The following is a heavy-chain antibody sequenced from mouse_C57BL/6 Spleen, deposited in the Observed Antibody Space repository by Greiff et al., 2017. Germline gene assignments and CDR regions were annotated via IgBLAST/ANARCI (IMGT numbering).Heavy chain of an antibody. CDR2: INPNNGGT. Sequence: EVQLQQSGPELVKPGASVKISCKASGYTFTDYYMNWVKQSHGKSLEWIGDINPNNGGTSYNQKFKGKATLTVDKSSSTAYMELRSLTSEDSAVYYCARGDYDVKYYFDYWGQGTTLTVSS. V-gene: IGHV1-26*01. D-gene: IGHD2-4*01. CDR3: ARGDYDVKYYFDY. CDR1: GYTFTDYY. J-gene: IGHJ2*01.